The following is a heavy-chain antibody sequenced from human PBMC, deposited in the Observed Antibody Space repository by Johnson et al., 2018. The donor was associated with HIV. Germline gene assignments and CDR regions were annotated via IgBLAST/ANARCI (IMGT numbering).Heavy chain of an antibody. D-gene: IGHD1-26*01. CDR3: ARDRGSYGLDAFDI. CDR2: FYRNGGST. J-gene: IGHJ3*02. CDR1: GFTLHDYD. Sequence: VQLVESGGGVVRPGGSLRLSCAASGFTLHDYDMSWVRQAPGKGLEWVSGFYRNGGSTGYADSVKGRFTISRDNAKNSLYLQMNSLRAEDTALYYCARDRGSYGLDAFDIWGQGTMVTVSS. V-gene: IGHV3-20*04.